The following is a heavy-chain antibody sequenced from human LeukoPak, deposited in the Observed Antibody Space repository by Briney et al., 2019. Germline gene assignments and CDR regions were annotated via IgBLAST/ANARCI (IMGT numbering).Heavy chain of an antibody. CDR2: IRYDGSDK. D-gene: IGHD6-6*01. CDR3: APEYSSSLAVDY. CDR1: GSNFVGSG. Sequence: GGSLRLSCAPSGSNFVGSGMHGVRKAPGKGLEWVAFIRYDGSDKYYADSVRGRFTISRDNSKNTLYLQLSSLRVEDTAVYYCAPEYSSSLAVDYWGQGTLVTVSS. J-gene: IGHJ4*02. V-gene: IGHV3-30*02.